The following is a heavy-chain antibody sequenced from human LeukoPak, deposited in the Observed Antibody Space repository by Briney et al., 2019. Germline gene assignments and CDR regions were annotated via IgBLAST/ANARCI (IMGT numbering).Heavy chain of an antibody. J-gene: IGHJ4*02. Sequence: GGSLRLSCEASGFTFSSYWMSWVRQAPGKGLEWVSAISGSGGDTYYADSVKGRFTISRDNSKNTLYLQMNSLRAEDTAVYYCAKKGATTGDFDYWGQGTLVTVSS. CDR3: AKKGATTGDFDY. D-gene: IGHD1-26*01. CDR1: GFTFSSYW. V-gene: IGHV3-23*01. CDR2: ISGSGGDT.